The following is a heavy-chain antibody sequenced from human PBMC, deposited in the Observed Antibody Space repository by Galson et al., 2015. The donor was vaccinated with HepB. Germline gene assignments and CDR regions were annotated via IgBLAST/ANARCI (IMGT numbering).Heavy chain of an antibody. CDR2: IWYDGSNK. J-gene: IGHJ3*02. D-gene: IGHD3-3*01. CDR1: GFTLSSYG. V-gene: IGHV3-33*01. CDR3: ARDLTTGITIFGVVTPGAFDI. Sequence: SLRLSCAASGFTLSSYGMHWVRQAPGKGLEWVAVIWYDGSNKYYADSVKGRFTISRDNSKNTLYLQMNSLRAEDTAVYYCARDLTTGITIFGVVTPGAFDIWSQGTMVTVSS.